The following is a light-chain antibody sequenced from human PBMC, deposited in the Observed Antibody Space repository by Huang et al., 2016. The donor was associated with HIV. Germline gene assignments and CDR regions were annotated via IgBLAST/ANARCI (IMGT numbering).Light chain of an antibody. V-gene: IGKV2-30*01. Sequence: DVELTQSPLSLPVTLGQPASISCRSSESLVYTDGNTYLNWFHQRPGQPPRRLIFKVSGGDSGVPARISGMGSGTYFTLEISSVEAGDVGLYFCMQGTHWPPTFGQGTKVEFK. CDR3: MQGTHWPPT. CDR2: KVS. J-gene: IGKJ1*01. CDR1: ESLVYTDGNTY.